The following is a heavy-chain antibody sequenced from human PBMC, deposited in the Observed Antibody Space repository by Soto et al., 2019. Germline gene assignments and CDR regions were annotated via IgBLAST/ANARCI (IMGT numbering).Heavy chain of an antibody. CDR1: GYSFTGNS. CDR2: IHPSNGGT. J-gene: IGHJ4*02. V-gene: IGHV1-2*02. D-gene: IGHD2-15*01. CDR3: AIQRSGVVY. Sequence: QVHLVQYGAEVKKPGASVKVSCKASGYSFTGNSIHWVRQAPGKGLEWMGWIHPSNGGTNYEQKLQGGVTMTRNTSTSTANMDRSKRTSDDTAVYGCAIQRSGVVYWGQGTLVTVAS.